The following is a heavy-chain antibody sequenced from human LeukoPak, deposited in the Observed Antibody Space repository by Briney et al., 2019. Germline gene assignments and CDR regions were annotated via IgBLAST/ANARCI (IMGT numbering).Heavy chain of an antibody. V-gene: IGHV3-72*01. Sequence: PGGSLRLSCAAPGFTFSDHYMDWVRQAPGKGLEWVGRTRNKANSYTTEYAASVKGRFTISRDYSKNSLYLQMNSLKTEDTAVYYCARASMRGSLYYFDYSGQGTLVTVSS. CDR1: GFTFSDHY. CDR3: ARASMRGSLYYFDY. CDR2: TRNKANSYTT. J-gene: IGHJ4*02. D-gene: IGHD1-26*01.